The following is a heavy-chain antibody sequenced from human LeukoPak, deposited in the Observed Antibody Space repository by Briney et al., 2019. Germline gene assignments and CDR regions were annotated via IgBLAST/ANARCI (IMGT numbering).Heavy chain of an antibody. Sequence: GGSLRLSCAASGFTFSSYGMHWVRQAPGKGLEWVAFIRYDGSNKYYADSVKGRFTISRDNSKNTLYLQINSLRADDTAVYYCAMKAVPRPRLYDAFDFWGQGTVVTVSS. D-gene: IGHD2-2*02. V-gene: IGHV3-30*02. CDR3: AMKAVPRPRLYDAFDF. CDR2: IRYDGSNK. CDR1: GFTFSSYG. J-gene: IGHJ3*01.